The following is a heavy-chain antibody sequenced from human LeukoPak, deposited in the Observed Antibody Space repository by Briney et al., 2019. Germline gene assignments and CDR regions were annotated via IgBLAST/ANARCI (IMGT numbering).Heavy chain of an antibody. J-gene: IGHJ4*02. V-gene: IGHV5-51*01. CDR2: IYPGDSDT. CDR1: GYIFSNYW. CDR3: ARGGSSTWYGEFDY. D-gene: IGHD6-13*01. Sequence: GESLKIPCEASGYIFSNYWIGWVRQMPGRGLEWMGIIYPGDSDTKYNPSFQGQVTISADKSLSTAHLQCNSLKASDTAMYYCARGGSSTWYGEFDYWGQGTLVTVSS.